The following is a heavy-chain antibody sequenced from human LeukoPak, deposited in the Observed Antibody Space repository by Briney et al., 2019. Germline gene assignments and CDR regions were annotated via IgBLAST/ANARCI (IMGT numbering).Heavy chain of an antibody. Sequence: SETLSLTCTVSGDSITSYYWSWIRQSPGKGLEWIGYIYHTGTTNSNPSLRSRVTISIDTSKNLFSLKLSSVTAADTAVYYCARGPRYYYDSSGPRLDYWGQGTLVTVSS. V-gene: IGHV4-59*01. CDR1: GDSITSYY. J-gene: IGHJ4*02. D-gene: IGHD3-22*01. CDR2: IYHTGTT. CDR3: ARGPRYYYDSSGPRLDY.